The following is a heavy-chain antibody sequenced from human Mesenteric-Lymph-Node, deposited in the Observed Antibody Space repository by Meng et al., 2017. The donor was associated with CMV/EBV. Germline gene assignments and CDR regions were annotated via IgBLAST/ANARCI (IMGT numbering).Heavy chain of an antibody. CDR3: ARRAYYSGYDYDGFDL. D-gene: IGHD5-12*01. J-gene: IGHJ3*01. CDR1: YILINDG. CDR2: ISGQSAKT. V-gene: IGHV1-18*01. Sequence: YILINDGIAWVRQAPGQALEWLGWISGQSAKTQYAQKFQGRVTMTTDTSTRIVYMELRSLRSDDTAVYYCARRAYYSGYDYDGFDLWGQGTLVTVSS.